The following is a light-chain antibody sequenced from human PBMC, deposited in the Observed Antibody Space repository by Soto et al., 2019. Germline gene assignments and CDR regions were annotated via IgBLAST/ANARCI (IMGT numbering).Light chain of an antibody. CDR2: DAS. CDR1: HDISDY. Sequence: DIKMTQSPSSLSASIGDRATITCQASHDISDYLNWYHQKPGKAPELLIYDASKLQTGVPSRFSGRGSGTNFFLTISGLQPEDVGTYYCQQYDNLICTFGPGTKV. CDR3: QQYDNLICT. J-gene: IGKJ3*01. V-gene: IGKV1-33*01.